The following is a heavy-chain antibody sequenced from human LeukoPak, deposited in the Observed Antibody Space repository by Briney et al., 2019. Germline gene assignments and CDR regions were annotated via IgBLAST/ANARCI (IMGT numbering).Heavy chain of an antibody. CDR1: GFTFSSYG. Sequence: GGSLRLSCAASGFTFSSYGMHWVRQAPGKGLEWVSVIYSGGSTYYADSVKGRFTISRDNSKNTLYLQMNSLRAEDTAVYYCARVGDIVATEDYWGQGTLVTVSS. CDR2: IYSGGST. J-gene: IGHJ4*02. D-gene: IGHD5-12*01. CDR3: ARVGDIVATEDY. V-gene: IGHV3-66*01.